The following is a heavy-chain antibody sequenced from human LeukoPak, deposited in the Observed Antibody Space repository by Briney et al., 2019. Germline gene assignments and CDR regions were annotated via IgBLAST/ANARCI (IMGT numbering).Heavy chain of an antibody. D-gene: IGHD5-24*01. J-gene: IGHJ3*02. Sequence: PSETLSLTCTVSGGSISNGSYYWSWIRQPAGKGLEWIGRIYTSGSTNYNPSLKSRVTISVDTSKNQFSLKLSSVTAADKAVYYCARETRWLQNNDAFDIWGQGTMVTVSS. V-gene: IGHV4-61*02. CDR2: IYTSGST. CDR1: GGSISNGSYY. CDR3: ARETRWLQNNDAFDI.